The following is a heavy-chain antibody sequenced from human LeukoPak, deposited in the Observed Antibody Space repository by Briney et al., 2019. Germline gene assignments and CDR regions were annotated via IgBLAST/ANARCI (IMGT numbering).Heavy chain of an antibody. Sequence: GGSLRLSCADSGFTFSTYVMSWVRQAPGKGLEWVSSMSSGSRYIYYADSVRGRFTISRDNAKNSLYLLMNSLRAEDTAVYYCARDRPTGASRLFVVQWGQGTLVTVSS. CDR1: GFTFSTYV. CDR3: ARDRPTGASRLFVVQ. D-gene: IGHD3-3*01. V-gene: IGHV3-21*01. CDR2: MSSGSRYI. J-gene: IGHJ4*02.